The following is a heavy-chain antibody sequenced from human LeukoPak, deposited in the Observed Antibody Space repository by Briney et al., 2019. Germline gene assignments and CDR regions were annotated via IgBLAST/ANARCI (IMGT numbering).Heavy chain of an antibody. CDR1: GGSISSSSYY. V-gene: IGHV4-39*01. CDR2: IYYSGST. CDR3: ASRDGYSLDY. D-gene: IGHD5-24*01. J-gene: IGHJ4*02. Sequence: NPSETLSLTCTVSGGSISSSSYYWGWIRQPPGKGLEWIGSIYYSGSTYYNPSLKSRVTISVDTSKNQFSLKLSSVTAADTAVYYCASRDGYSLDYWGQGTLVTVSS.